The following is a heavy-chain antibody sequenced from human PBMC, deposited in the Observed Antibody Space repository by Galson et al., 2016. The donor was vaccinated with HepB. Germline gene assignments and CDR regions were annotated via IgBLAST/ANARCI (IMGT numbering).Heavy chain of an antibody. CDR3: ARDIGELWSGYSPHFDY. Sequence: SMRLSCAASGFTFNTYGMHWVRQAPGKGLEWVAVISYDGSNKYYADSVKGRLTLSRDNFKKTLYLQMNSLRAEDTAVYYCARDIGELWSGYSPHFDYWGQGTLVTVSS. D-gene: IGHD3-3*01. CDR2: ISYDGSNK. J-gene: IGHJ4*02. V-gene: IGHV3-33*05. CDR1: GFTFNTYG.